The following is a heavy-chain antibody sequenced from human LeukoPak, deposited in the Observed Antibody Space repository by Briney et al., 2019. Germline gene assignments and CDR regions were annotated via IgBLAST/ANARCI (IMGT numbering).Heavy chain of an antibody. Sequence: HPGGSLRLSCAASGFTFSNYAMAWVRQAPGKGLDWVSGISSRGENRFYADSVKGRFTISRDRFSDTMYLEMSNLRAEDTAVYYCAKDRRSSGYFGAMDVWGQGTTVTVSS. D-gene: IGHD3-22*01. CDR2: ISSRGENR. V-gene: IGHV3-23*01. J-gene: IGHJ6*02. CDR1: GFTFSNYA. CDR3: AKDRRSSGYFGAMDV.